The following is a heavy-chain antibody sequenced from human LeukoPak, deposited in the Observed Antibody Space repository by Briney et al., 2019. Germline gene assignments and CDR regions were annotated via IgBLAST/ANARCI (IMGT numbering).Heavy chain of an antibody. CDR2: INHSGST. J-gene: IGHJ5*02. Sequence: ETLSLTCTVSGGSISSSSYYWGWIRQPPGKGLEWIGEINHSGSTNYNPSLKSRVTISVDTSKNQFSLKLSSVTAADTAVYYCARGGWFDPWGQGTLVTVSS. V-gene: IGHV4-39*07. CDR3: ARGGWFDP. CDR1: GGSISSSSYY.